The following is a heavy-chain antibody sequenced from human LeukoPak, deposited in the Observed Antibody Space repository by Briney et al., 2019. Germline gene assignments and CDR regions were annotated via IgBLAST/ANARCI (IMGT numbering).Heavy chain of an antibody. V-gene: IGHV1-46*01. CDR1: GYTFTSYY. Sequence: ASVKVSCKASGYTFTSYYMHWVRQAPGQGLEWMGIINPSGGSTSYAQKFQGRVTMTRDMSTSTVYMELSSLRSEDTAVYYCARAGYDFWSGYYDTSYYYYMDVWGKGTTVTVSS. CDR3: ARAGYDFWSGYYDTSYYYYMDV. J-gene: IGHJ6*03. D-gene: IGHD3-3*01. CDR2: INPSGGST.